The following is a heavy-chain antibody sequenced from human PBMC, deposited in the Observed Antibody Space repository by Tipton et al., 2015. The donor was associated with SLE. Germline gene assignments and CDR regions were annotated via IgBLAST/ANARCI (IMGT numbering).Heavy chain of an antibody. V-gene: IGHV4-38-2*02. CDR2: IYHSGST. J-gene: IGHJ4*02. CDR1: GYSLSSGYY. CDR3: ARDTASPKTDWSLDY. Sequence: TLSLTCAVSGYSLSSGYYWGWIRQPPGKGPEWIGCIYHSGSTYYNPSLKSRVTISVDTSKNQFSLKLSSVTAADTAVYYCARDTASPKTDWSLDYWGQGTLVTVSS. D-gene: IGHD3-9*01.